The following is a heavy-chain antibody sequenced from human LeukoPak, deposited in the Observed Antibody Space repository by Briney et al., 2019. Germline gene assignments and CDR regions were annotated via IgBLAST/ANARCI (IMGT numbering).Heavy chain of an antibody. Sequence: SETLSLTCTVSGGSISSDYWSWIRQPAGKGLEWIGRVFKTGGTAYNPSFNGRLTLSIDTSNSHFSLQLTSVTAADTAVYFCARGGGLQWRGGFRRRYSYFYMDVWGKGTTVTVS. CDR1: GGSISSDY. D-gene: IGHD6-19*01. V-gene: IGHV4-4*07. CDR2: VFKTGGT. CDR3: ARGGGLQWRGGFRRRYSYFYMDV. J-gene: IGHJ6*03.